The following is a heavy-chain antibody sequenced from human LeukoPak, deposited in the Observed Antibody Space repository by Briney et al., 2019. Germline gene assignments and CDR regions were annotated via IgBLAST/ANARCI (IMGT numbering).Heavy chain of an antibody. D-gene: IGHD4-17*01. Sequence: SETLSLTCTVSGGSISSGSYYWSWIRQPAGKGLEWIGRIYTSGSTNYNPSLKSRVTISVDTSKNQFSLKLSSVTAADTAVYYCARVGTVRSTYGDYGDYFDYWGQGTLVTVSS. CDR1: GGSISSGSYY. CDR2: IYTSGST. V-gene: IGHV4-61*02. J-gene: IGHJ4*02. CDR3: ARVGTVRSTYGDYGDYFDY.